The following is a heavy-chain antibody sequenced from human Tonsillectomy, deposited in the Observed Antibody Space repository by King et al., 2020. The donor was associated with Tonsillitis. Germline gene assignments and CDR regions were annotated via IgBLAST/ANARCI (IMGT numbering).Heavy chain of an antibody. J-gene: IGHJ4*02. CDR2: IYYSGST. V-gene: IGHV4-39*07. Sequence: VQLQESGPGLVKPSETLSLTCTVSGGSISSSSYYWGWIRQPPGKGLEWIGSIYYSGSTYYNPSLKSRVTISVDTSKNQFSLKLSSVTAADTAVYYCARGFLGYCSGGSCSMGYFDYWGQGTLVTVSS. D-gene: IGHD2-15*01. CDR3: ARGFLGYCSGGSCSMGYFDY. CDR1: GGSISSSSYY.